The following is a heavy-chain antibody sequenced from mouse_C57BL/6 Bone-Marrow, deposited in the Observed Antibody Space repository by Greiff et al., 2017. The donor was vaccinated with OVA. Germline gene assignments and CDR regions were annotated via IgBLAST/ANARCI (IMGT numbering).Heavy chain of an antibody. Sequence: EVKLQESGGDLVKPGGSLKLSCAASGFTFSSYGMSWVRQTPDKRLEWVATISSGGSYTYYPDSVKGRFTISRDNAKNTLYLQMSSLKSEDTAMYYCARPITTVVEPYYFDYWGQGTTLTVSA. J-gene: IGHJ2*01. D-gene: IGHD1-1*01. CDR1: GFTFSSYG. CDR2: ISSGGSYT. CDR3: ARPITTVVEPYYFDY. V-gene: IGHV5-6*01.